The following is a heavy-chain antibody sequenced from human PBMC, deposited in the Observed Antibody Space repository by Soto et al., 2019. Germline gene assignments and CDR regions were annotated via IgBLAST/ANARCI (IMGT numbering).Heavy chain of an antibody. V-gene: IGHV4-30-2*01. D-gene: IGHD3-10*01. CDR3: ARAGVPMVRGVINYFDY. Sequence: PSETLSLTCAVSGGSISSGGYSWSWIRQPPGKGLEWIGYIYHSGSTYYNPSLKSRVTISVDRSKNQFSLKLSSVTAADTAVYYCARAGVPMVRGVINYFDYWGQGTLASV. CDR2: IYHSGST. CDR1: GGSISSGGYS. J-gene: IGHJ4*02.